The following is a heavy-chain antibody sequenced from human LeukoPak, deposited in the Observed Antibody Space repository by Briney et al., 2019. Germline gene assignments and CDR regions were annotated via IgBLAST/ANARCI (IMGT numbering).Heavy chain of an antibody. D-gene: IGHD2-2*01. CDR3: ARGTVVVPAATNWFDP. CDR1: GGYLRSSNW. J-gene: IGHJ5*02. Sequence: SETLSLICAVSGGYLRSSNWGSWVRQPPGKGREWIGEIYHSGSTSYNPSLKSRVTISVDKSKNQFSLKLSSVTAADTAVYYCARGTVVVPAATNWFDPWGQGALVTVSS. V-gene: IGHV4-4*02. CDR2: IYHSGST.